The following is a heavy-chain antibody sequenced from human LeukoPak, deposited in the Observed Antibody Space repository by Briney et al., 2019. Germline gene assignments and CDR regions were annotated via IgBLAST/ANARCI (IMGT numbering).Heavy chain of an antibody. CDR2: IYYSGST. D-gene: IGHD5-24*01. CDR3: ARGRDGYNFLNRGEYYYFDY. J-gene: IGHJ4*02. Sequence: SETLSLTCTVSGGSISSSSYYWGWIRQPPGKGLEWIGSIYYSGSTYYNPSLKSRVTISLDKSKNQFSLKLYSVTAADTAVYYCARGRDGYNFLNRGEYYYFDYWGQGTLVTVSS. CDR1: GGSISSSSYY. V-gene: IGHV4-39*07.